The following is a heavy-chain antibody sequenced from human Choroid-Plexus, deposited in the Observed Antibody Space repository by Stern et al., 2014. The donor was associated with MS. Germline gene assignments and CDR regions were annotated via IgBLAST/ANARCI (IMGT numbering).Heavy chain of an antibody. V-gene: IGHV3-30*18. CDR3: AKDRQYLTYFFDH. J-gene: IGHJ5*02. CDR2: VADDGSKK. CDR1: GFTFGSCA. Sequence: VQLVQSGGGVVQPGRPLRLSCVASGFTFGSCAMHWVRQAPGKGPEWAAGVADDGSKKYYADSVKGRFTISRDNSQNTLYMQMSSLRPEDTAVYYCAKDRQYLTYFFDHWGQGSLVTVSS. D-gene: IGHD2/OR15-2a*01.